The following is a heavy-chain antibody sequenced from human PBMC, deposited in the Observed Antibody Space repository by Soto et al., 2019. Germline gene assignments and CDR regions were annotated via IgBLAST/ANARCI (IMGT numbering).Heavy chain of an antibody. CDR2: IYTSGST. J-gene: IGHJ5*02. CDR3: AREVEKYSGYETYNWFDP. D-gene: IGHD5-12*01. CDR1: GGSISSYY. Sequence: SETLSLTCTVSGGSISSYYWSWIRQPAGKGLEWIGRIYTSGSTNYNPSLKSRVAMSVDTSKNQFSLKLSSVTAADTAVYYCAREVEKYSGYETYNWFDPWGQGTLVTVSS. V-gene: IGHV4-4*07.